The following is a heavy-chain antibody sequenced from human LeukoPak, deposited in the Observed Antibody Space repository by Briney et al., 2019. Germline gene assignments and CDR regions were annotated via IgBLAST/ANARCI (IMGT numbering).Heavy chain of an antibody. Sequence: PSETLSLTCTVSGGSISSYYWSWIRQPPGKGLEWIGYIYYSGSTNYNPSLKSRVTISVDTSNNQFSLKLSSVTAADTAVYYCARGWMATITSYYYYGMDVWGQGTTVTVSS. D-gene: IGHD5-24*01. CDR1: GGSISSYY. J-gene: IGHJ6*02. CDR3: ARGWMATITSYYYYGMDV. CDR2: IYYSGST. V-gene: IGHV4-59*08.